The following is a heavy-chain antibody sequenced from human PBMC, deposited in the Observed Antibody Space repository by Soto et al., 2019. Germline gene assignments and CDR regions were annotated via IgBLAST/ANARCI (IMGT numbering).Heavy chain of an antibody. Sequence: GASVKVSCKTSGYDFSSSGISWVRQAPGQGLEWMGWISTYNGNTNYAQKFQGRVTMTTETSTSTAIMELRSLRSDDTTVYYCAREPGYNYAYNGMDVWGQGTTVTVSS. CDR3: AREPGYNYAYNGMDV. V-gene: IGHV1-18*01. J-gene: IGHJ6*02. D-gene: IGHD5-18*01. CDR2: ISTYNGNT. CDR1: GYDFSSSG.